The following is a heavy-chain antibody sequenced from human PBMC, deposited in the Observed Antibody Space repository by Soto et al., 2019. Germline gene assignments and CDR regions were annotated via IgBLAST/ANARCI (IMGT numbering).Heavy chain of an antibody. CDR1: GFTFSSYG. Sequence: VQLVESGGGVVQPGRSLRLSCAASGFTFSSYGMHWVRQAPGKGLEWLAVISYDGSNKNYVDSVKGRFTISRDNSKSTLSLQMNSLRAEDTAVYYCAKDQENGNYDTTRPTDCWGQGTLVSVSS. J-gene: IGHJ4*02. D-gene: IGHD4-17*01. CDR2: ISYDGSNK. V-gene: IGHV3-30*18. CDR3: AKDQENGNYDTTRPTDC.